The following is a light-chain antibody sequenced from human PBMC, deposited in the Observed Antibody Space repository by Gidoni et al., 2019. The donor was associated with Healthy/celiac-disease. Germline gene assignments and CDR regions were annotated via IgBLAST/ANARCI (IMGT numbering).Light chain of an antibody. CDR1: QSLLHSNGYNY. CDR3: MQALQTLLT. J-gene: IGKJ4*01. CDR2: LGS. V-gene: IGKV2-28*01. Sequence: IVMTQSPLSLPVTPGGPASISCRSSQSLLHSNGYNYLDWYLQKPGQSPQLLIYLGSNRASGVPDRFSGSGSGTDFTLKISRVEAEDVGVYYCMQALQTLLTFGGGTKVEIK.